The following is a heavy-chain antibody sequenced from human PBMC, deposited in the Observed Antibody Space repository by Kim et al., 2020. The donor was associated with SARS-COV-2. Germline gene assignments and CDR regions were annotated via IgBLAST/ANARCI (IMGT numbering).Heavy chain of an antibody. Sequence: GGSLRLSCAASGFTFSSYGMHWVRQAPGKGLEWVAVISYDGSNKYYADSVKGRFTISRDNSKNTLYLQMNSLRAEDTAVYYCAKDGITIFGVYYGMDVWGQGTTVTVSS. V-gene: IGHV3-30*18. CDR3: AKDGITIFGVYYGMDV. CDR2: ISYDGSNK. J-gene: IGHJ6*02. D-gene: IGHD3-3*01. CDR1: GFTFSSYG.